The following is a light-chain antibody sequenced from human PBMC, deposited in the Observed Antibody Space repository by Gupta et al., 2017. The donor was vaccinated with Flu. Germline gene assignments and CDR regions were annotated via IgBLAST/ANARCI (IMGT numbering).Light chain of an antibody. CDR1: SRRIYY. CDR2: GRN. Sequence: VNTVRTRSSGDSRRIYYASWYQQKPGQAPILIVYGRNRRPAGVPDRFSGSRSGNTASLTITGAQAEEEAVYYCASRDTRGTYPFGTGTEVTVL. V-gene: IGLV3-19*01. CDR3: ASRDTRGTYP. J-gene: IGLJ1*01.